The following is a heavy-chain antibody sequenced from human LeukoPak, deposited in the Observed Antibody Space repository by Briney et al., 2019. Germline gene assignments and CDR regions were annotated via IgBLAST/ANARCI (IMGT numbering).Heavy chain of an antibody. CDR1: GFTFSSYW. CDR2: IKQDGSEK. V-gene: IGHV3-7*01. Sequence: PGGSLRLSCAASGFTFSSYWMNWVRQAPGKGLEWVAKIKQDGSEKYYADSVKGRFTISRDNSKNTLYLQMNSLRAEDTAVYYCAKDPTISYYYGSGSSSIPYFDYWGQGTLVTVSS. D-gene: IGHD3-10*01. J-gene: IGHJ4*02. CDR3: AKDPTISYYYGSGSSSIPYFDY.